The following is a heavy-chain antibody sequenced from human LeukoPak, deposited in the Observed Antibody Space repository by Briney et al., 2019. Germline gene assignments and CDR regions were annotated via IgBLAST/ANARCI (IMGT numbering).Heavy chain of an antibody. CDR2: IKSKTDGGTT. D-gene: IGHD5-18*01. CDR3: TTDVDTANDY. CDR1: GLTFSNAW. V-gene: IGHV3-15*01. Sequence: GGSLRLSCAPSGLTFSNAWMSWVRKAQGKGLEWDGRIKSKTDGGTTDYAAPVKGRFTISRDDSKNTLYLQMNSLKTEDTAVYYCTTDVDTANDYWGQETLVTVSS. J-gene: IGHJ4*02.